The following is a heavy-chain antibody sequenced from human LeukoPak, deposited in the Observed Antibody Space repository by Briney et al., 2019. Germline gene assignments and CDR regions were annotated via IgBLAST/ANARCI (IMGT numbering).Heavy chain of an antibody. CDR1: GGSISSSSYY. Sequence: TSETLSLTCTVSGGSISSSSYYWGWIRQPPGKGLEWIGSIYYSGSTYYNPSLKSRVTISVDTSKNQFSLKLSSVTAADTAVYYCARLSYYYDSSGYYRPAFDYWGQGTLVTVSS. V-gene: IGHV4-39*01. D-gene: IGHD3-22*01. CDR2: IYYSGST. J-gene: IGHJ4*02. CDR3: ARLSYYYDSSGYYRPAFDY.